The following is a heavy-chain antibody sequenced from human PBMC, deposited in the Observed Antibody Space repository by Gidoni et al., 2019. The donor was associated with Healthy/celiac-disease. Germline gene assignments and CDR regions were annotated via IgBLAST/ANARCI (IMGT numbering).Heavy chain of an antibody. J-gene: IGHJ6*02. D-gene: IGHD3-16*01. CDR3: AKASSFGVMLGMDV. CDR2: ISWNSGSI. CDR1: GFPFDDYA. Sequence: EVQLVESRGGLVQPGRSLTLSCAASGFPFDDYAMHWVRQAPGKGLGWVSGISWNSGSIGYADSVKCRFTISRDNAKNSLYLQMNSLRAEDTALYYCAKASSFGVMLGMDVWGQGTTVTVSS. V-gene: IGHV3-9*01.